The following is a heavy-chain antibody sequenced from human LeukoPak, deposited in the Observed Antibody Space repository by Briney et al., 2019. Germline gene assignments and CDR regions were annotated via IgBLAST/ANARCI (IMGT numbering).Heavy chain of an antibody. D-gene: IGHD6-19*01. CDR2: ISGSGGST. CDR3: AKVGAVAGTGFFDY. V-gene: IGHV3-23*01. CDR1: GFTFSNYA. Sequence: PGGSLRLSCAASGFTFSNYAMSWVRQAPGKGLEWVSAISGSGGSTYYADSVKGRFTISRDNSKNTLYLQMNSLRAEDTAVYYCAKVGAVAGTGFFDYWGQGTLVTVSS. J-gene: IGHJ4*02.